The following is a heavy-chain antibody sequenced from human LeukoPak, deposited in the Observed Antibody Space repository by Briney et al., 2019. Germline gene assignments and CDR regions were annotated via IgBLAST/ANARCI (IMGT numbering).Heavy chain of an antibody. D-gene: IGHD6-13*01. J-gene: IGHJ4*02. V-gene: IGHV4-59*08. Sequence: SETLSLTCTVSGGSISSYYWSWIRQPPRKGLEWVGYIYYSGSTYYNPSLRSRLTILVDTSRNKFCLKLYSVSAADTAVYYCARHAGADGSNWSYFDYWGQGTLVTVSS. CDR1: GGSISSYY. CDR3: ARHAGADGSNWSYFDY. CDR2: IYYSGST.